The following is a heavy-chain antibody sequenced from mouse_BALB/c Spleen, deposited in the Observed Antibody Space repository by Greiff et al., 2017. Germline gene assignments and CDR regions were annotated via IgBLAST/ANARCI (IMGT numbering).Heavy chain of an antibody. CDR3: ARNFFFYAMDY. J-gene: IGHJ4*01. CDR2: IWAGGST. Sequence: VQLVESGPGLVAPSQSLSITCTVSGFSLTSYGVHWVRQPPGKGLEWLGVIWAGGSTNYNSALMSRLSISKDNSKSQVFLKMNSLQTDDTAMYYCARNFFFYAMDYWGQGTSVTVSS. CDR1: GFSLTSYG. V-gene: IGHV2-9*02.